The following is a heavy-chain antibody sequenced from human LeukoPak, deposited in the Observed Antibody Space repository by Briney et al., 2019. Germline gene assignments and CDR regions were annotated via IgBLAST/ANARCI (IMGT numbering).Heavy chain of an antibody. CDR3: ANAYSSSWFPTLPDY. J-gene: IGHJ4*02. CDR2: ISGSGGST. CDR1: GFTFSSYA. V-gene: IGHV3-23*01. Sequence: PGGSLRLSCAASGFTFSSYAMSWVRQAPGKGLEWVSAISGSGGSTYYADSVKGRFTISRDNSKNTLYLQMNSLRAEDTAVYYCANAYSSSWFPTLPDYWGQGTLVTASS. D-gene: IGHD6-13*01.